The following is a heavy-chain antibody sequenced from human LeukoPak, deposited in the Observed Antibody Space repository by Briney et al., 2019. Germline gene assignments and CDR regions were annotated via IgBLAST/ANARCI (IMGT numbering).Heavy chain of an antibody. V-gene: IGHV4-30-2*01. CDR1: GGSISSGGLS. J-gene: IGHJ4*02. Sequence: SQTLSLTCAVSGGSISSGGLSWSWIRQPPGKGLEWIGYIYHSGSTYYNPSLKSRVTISVDRSKNQFSLKLTSVTAADTAVYYCASGGYSGSWSPFDYWGQGTLVTVSS. CDR3: ASGGYSGSWSPFDY. D-gene: IGHD6-13*01. CDR2: IYHSGST.